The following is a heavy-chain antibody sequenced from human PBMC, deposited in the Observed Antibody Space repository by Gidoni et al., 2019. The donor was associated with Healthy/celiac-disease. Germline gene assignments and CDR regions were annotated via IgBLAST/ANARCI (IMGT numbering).Heavy chain of an antibody. D-gene: IGHD6-19*01. CDR2: ISGSGGST. J-gene: IGHJ5*01. Sequence: EVQLLESGGGLVQPGGSLRLSCSASGFTFSSYAMSWVPTAPGKGLEWFSAISGSGGSTYYADSVKGRFTISRDNSKNTLYLQMNSLRAEDTAVYYCAKWKYSSGWFGYWGQGTLVTVSS. CDR3: AKWKYSSGWFGY. V-gene: IGHV3-23*01. CDR1: GFTFSSYA.